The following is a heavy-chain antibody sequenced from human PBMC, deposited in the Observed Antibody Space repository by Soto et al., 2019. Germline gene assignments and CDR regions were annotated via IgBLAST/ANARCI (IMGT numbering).Heavy chain of an antibody. CDR2: IYPGDSDV. D-gene: IGHD5-12*01. CDR1: GYTFTTYW. V-gene: IGHV5-51*01. Sequence: EVQLVQSGAEVKKPGESLKISCQGSGYTFTTYWVGRVRQRPGKGLDWMGNIYPGDSDVKYSPSFQGQVTISVDKSISTDCLQWNSLKASETAVYYCARQNYAGYGGYDSAFDTWGQGTLVTVSS. CDR3: ARQNYAGYGGYDSAFDT. J-gene: IGHJ4*02.